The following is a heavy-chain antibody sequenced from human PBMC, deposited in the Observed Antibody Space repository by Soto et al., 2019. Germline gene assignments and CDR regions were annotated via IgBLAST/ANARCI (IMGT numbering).Heavy chain of an antibody. J-gene: IGHJ5*02. CDR1: GGTIRSGDYY. CDR2: IYYSGST. V-gene: IGHV4-30-4*02. Sequence: PSEKLPLTCTVSGGTIRSGDYYWCWIRQPPGKGLEWIGYIYYSGSTYYNPSLKSRVTISVDTSKMQVSLKLSSVTAADTAVYFCPRGTTSPLILRSSRGPLFDSCGQGSPVIGS. CDR3: PRGTTSPLILRSSRGPLFDS. D-gene: IGHD2-15*01.